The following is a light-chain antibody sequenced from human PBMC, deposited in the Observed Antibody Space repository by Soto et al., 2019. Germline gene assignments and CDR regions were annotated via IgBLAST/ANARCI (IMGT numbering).Light chain of an antibody. CDR1: QSISSW. CDR3: QQYSTYPWT. V-gene: IGKV1-5*03. Sequence: DIQMTQSPSTLSASVGDRVTITCRASQSISSWLAWYQQKPGKAPKLLIYKASSLETGVPSRFRGSGSGTEFTLTISSLQPDDFATYYCQQYSTYPWTFGQGTKVDIK. J-gene: IGKJ1*01. CDR2: KAS.